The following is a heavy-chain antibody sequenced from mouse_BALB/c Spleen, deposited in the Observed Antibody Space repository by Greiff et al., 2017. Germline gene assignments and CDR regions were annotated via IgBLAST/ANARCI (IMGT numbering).Heavy chain of an antibody. CDR2: ISYSGST. D-gene: IGHD1-1*01. J-gene: IGHJ1*01. Sequence: VQLKESGPGLVKPSQSLSLTCTVTGYSITSDYAWYWIRQFPGNKLGWMGYISYSGSTSYNPSLKSRISITRDTSKNQFFLQLNSVTTEDTATDYCARSYDGSYWYFDVWGAGTTVTVSS. CDR3: ARSYDGSYWYFDV. CDR1: GYSITSDYA. V-gene: IGHV3-2*02.